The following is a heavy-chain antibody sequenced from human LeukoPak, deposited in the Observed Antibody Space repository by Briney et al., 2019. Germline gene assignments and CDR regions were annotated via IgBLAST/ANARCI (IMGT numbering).Heavy chain of an antibody. J-gene: IGHJ6*02. CDR2: ISAYNGNT. CDR1: GYTFTNFV. D-gene: IGHD3-9*01. CDR3: AREGDILTGLVGDYYYYGMDV. Sequence: ASVKVSCKASGYTFTNFVISWVRQAPGQGLEWMGWISAYNGNTNYAQKLRGRVTITTDTSTSTAYMELRSLRSDDTAVYYCAREGDILTGLVGDYYYYGMDVWGQGTTVTVSS. V-gene: IGHV1-18*01.